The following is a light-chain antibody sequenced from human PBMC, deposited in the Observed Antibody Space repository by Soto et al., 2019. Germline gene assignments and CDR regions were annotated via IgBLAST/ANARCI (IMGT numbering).Light chain of an antibody. CDR1: SSDFGIYNS. Sequence: QSVLTQPASVSGSPGQSITISCTGTSSDFGIYNSISWYQQYPGKASKLLIHDISNRPSGFSNRFSGSKSGNTASLTISGLQADDEADYYCSSFTSSISYVFGSGTKVTVL. V-gene: IGLV2-14*01. CDR3: SSFTSSISYV. CDR2: DIS. J-gene: IGLJ1*01.